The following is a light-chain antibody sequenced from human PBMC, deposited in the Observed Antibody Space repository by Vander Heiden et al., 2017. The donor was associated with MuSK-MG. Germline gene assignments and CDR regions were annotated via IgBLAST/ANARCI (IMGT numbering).Light chain of an antibody. CDR1: QSALYSCQHKNN. Sequence: DSVMTQSPDSVAGSPGERANINCRSNQSALYSCQHKNNLAWLQQKPAEDPQLLHYWASTRESGVPDRFSGSVYVTDFTLTINSLQAEDVAVYFCHQYYNTPWTYGQGTKVEIK. J-gene: IGKJ1*01. V-gene: IGKV4-1*01. CDR2: WAS. CDR3: HQYYNTPWT.